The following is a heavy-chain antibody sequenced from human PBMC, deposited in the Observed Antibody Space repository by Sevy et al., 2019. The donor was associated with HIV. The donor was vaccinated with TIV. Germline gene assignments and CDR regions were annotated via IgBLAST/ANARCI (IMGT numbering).Heavy chain of an antibody. D-gene: IGHD3-22*01. Sequence: ASVNVSCKASGYTFTNHGISWVRQAPGQGLEWMGWINPHNGNTKYAQKLHGRVTMTTDTSTNTAYMEVRSLRSDDTAVYYCAREGTLVTMIIWGQGTLVTVSS. J-gene: IGHJ4*02. CDR1: GYTFTNHG. CDR2: INPHNGNT. CDR3: AREGTLVTMII. V-gene: IGHV1-18*01.